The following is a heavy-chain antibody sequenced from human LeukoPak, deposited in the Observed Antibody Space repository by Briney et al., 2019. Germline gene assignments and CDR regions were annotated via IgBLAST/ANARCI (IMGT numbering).Heavy chain of an antibody. CDR3: ARDSSGYQ. CDR1: GFTFRTYW. D-gene: IGHD3-22*01. CDR2: IKEDGSEK. J-gene: IGHJ4*02. Sequence: PGGSLRLSCAASGFTFRTYWMSWVRQAPGKGLEWVANIKEDGSEKYYGDSVKGRFTISRDNAKNSLYLQMNSLRAEDTAVYYCARDSSGYQWGQETLVTVSS. V-gene: IGHV3-7*01.